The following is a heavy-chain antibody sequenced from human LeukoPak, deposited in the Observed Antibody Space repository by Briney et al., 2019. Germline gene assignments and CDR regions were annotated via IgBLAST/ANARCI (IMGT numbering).Heavy chain of an antibody. Sequence: GGSLRLSCAASGFTVSSNYMSWVRQAPGKGLEWVSVIYSGGSTYYADSVKGRFTISRDNSKNTLYLQMNSLRAEDTAVYYCARESVFCSSTSCYVDYWGQGTLVTVSS. D-gene: IGHD2-2*01. V-gene: IGHV3-66*01. CDR2: IYSGGST. CDR3: ARESVFCSSTSCYVDY. J-gene: IGHJ4*02. CDR1: GFTVSSNY.